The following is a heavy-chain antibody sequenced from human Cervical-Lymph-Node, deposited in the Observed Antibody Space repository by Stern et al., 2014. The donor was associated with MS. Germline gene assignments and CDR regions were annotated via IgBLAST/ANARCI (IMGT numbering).Heavy chain of an antibody. CDR1: GYNFATYW. CDR3: ARHRYCSSGSCHPMSGWFDP. J-gene: IGHJ5*02. V-gene: IGHV5-51*01. CDR2: IYPGDSDT. D-gene: IGHD2-15*01. Sequence: EVQLVESGAEVRKPGESLKISCKGSGYNFATYWIGWVRQMPGKGLEWMGIIYPGDSDTRYSPSFQGQFTISVDKSISTAYLQWNSLKASDTAMYYCARHRYCSSGSCHPMSGWFDPWGQGTLVTVSS.